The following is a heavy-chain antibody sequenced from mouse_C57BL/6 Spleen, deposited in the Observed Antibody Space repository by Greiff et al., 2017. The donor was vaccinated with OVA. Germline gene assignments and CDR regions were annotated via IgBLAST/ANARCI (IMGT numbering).Heavy chain of an antibody. CDR2: ISSGGSYT. Sequence: DVKLVESGGDLVKPGGSLKLSCAASGFTFSSYGMSWVRQTPDKRLEWVATISSGGSYTYYPDSVTGRFTISRDNAKNTLYLQMSSLKSEDTAMYYCARHGSSYKYFDVWGTGTTVTVAS. V-gene: IGHV5-6*02. CDR1: GFTFSSYG. J-gene: IGHJ1*03. CDR3: ARHGSSYKYFDV. D-gene: IGHD1-1*01.